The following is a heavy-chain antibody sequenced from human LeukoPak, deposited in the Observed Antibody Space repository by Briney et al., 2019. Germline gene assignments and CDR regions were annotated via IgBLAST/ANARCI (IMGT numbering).Heavy chain of an antibody. CDR2: ISFDGSKK. CDR1: RFTFGSYA. CDR3: AREAASSVYFDY. D-gene: IGHD2-8*01. Sequence: GGSLRLSCAASRFTFGSYAMHWVRQAPGKGLEWVALISFDGSKKYYADSVKGRLTISRDNSKNTLYPEMNSLRVEDTAVYFCAREAASSVYFDYWGQGTLVTVPS. V-gene: IGHV3-30*04. J-gene: IGHJ4*02.